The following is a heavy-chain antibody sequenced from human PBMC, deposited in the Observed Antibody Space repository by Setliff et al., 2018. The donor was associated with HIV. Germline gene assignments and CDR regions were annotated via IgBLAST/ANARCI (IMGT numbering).Heavy chain of an antibody. Sequence: PSETLSLTCAVSGYSISSAYYWGWVRHAPGKGLEWIGNIYTSGSTNYNPSLKSRVTISVDTSKNQFSRKLSSVTAADTAVYYCARLDCSSSSGFVDYWGQGTLVTVSS. CDR2: IYTSGST. V-gene: IGHV4-38-2*01. CDR1: GYSISSAYY. CDR3: ARLDCSSSSGFVDY. J-gene: IGHJ4*02. D-gene: IGHD2-2*01.